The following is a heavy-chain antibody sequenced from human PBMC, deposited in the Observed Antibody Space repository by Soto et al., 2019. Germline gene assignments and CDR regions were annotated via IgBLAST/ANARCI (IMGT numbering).Heavy chain of an antibody. V-gene: IGHV3-64*01. CDR1: GFTFSSYA. CDR3: ARVYWGLYGDPAANNYYYYMDV. D-gene: IGHD7-27*01. Sequence: PGGSLSLSCAASGFTFSSYAMHWVRQAPGKGLEYVSAISSNGGSTYYANSVKGRFTISRDNSKNTLYLQMGSLRAEDMAVYYCARVYWGLYGDPAANNYYYYMDVWGKGTTVTVSS. J-gene: IGHJ6*03. CDR2: ISSNGGST.